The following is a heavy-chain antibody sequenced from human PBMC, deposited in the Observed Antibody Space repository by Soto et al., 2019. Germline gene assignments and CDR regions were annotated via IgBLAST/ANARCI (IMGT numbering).Heavy chain of an antibody. CDR3: ARVRSEFARWFDR. D-gene: IGHD2-21*01. J-gene: IGHJ5*02. CDR1: GFTFRNHG. CDR2: IWYDESHE. Sequence: QVQLVESGGGLVQPERSLRLSCAASGFTFRNHGMHWVRQAPGKGLEWVAVIWYDESHEFYADSVKGRFSISRDNAKNTLYLQMNSLRAEDTAMYYCARVRSEFARWFDRWGQGTLVTVSS. V-gene: IGHV3-33*01.